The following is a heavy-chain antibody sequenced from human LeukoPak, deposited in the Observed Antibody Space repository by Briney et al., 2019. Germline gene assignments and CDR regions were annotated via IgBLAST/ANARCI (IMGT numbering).Heavy chain of an antibody. Sequence: GGSLRLSCAASGFTFSSYSMNWVRQAPGKGLEWVSSISSSSSYIYYADSVKGRFTISRDNAKNSLYLQMNSLRAEDTAVYYCAKPLTENYYDSSGPDHFDYWGQGTLVTVSS. CDR3: AKPLTENYYDSSGPDHFDY. V-gene: IGHV3-21*01. CDR1: GFTFSSYS. D-gene: IGHD3-22*01. J-gene: IGHJ4*02. CDR2: ISSSSSYI.